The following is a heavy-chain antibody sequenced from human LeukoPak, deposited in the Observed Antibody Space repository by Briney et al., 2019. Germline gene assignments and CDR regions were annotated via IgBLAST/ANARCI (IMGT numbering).Heavy chain of an antibody. J-gene: IGHJ4*02. CDR1: GFTFSSYP. D-gene: IGHD6-19*01. Sequence: QPGGSLRLSCAASGFTFSSYPMSWVRQAPGKVVERVAAISGSGGDIYYADSVKGRMTIAGDNSKKTLELQMNRMRAEAAALYYGATSSGWYPNYFDYWGQGTLVTVSS. V-gene: IGHV3-23*01. CDR2: ISGSGGDI. CDR3: ATSSGWYPNYFDY.